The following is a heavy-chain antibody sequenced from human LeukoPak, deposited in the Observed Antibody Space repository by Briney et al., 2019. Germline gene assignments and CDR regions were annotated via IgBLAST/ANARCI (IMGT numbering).Heavy chain of an antibody. D-gene: IGHD1-26*01. J-gene: IGHJ3*02. CDR1: GYTSNTYW. CDR3: ASRYTGTLRGAYDM. CDR2: IYPGDSDV. V-gene: IGHV5-51*01. Sequence: GESLKISCKGSGYTSNTYWIGWVRQRPGKGLEWMGIIYPGDSDVKYSPSFQDLVTISADKFTGTAYQQWGSLRASDTAIYYCASRYTGTLRGAYDMWGRGTTVTVSS.